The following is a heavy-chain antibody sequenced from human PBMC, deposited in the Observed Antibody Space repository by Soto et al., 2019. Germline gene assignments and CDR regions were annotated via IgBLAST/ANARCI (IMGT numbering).Heavy chain of an antibody. CDR3: ARAGVAVAGIRPPDY. CDR2: IYYSGST. CDR1: GGSVSSGSYY. D-gene: IGHD6-19*01. J-gene: IGHJ4*02. V-gene: IGHV4-61*01. Sequence: QVHLQESGPGLVKPSETLSLTCSVSGGSVSSGSYYWSWFRQPPGKGLEWIGYIYYSGSTNYNHSLKSRVTISVDTSTNQFSLKLRSVTAADTAVYYCARAGVAVAGIRPPDYWGQGALVTVSS.